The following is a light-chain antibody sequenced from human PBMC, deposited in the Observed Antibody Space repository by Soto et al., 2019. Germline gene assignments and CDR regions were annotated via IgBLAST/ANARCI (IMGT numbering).Light chain of an antibody. J-gene: IGKJ1*01. Sequence: AIRITQSPSSFSASTGDRVTITCPASQGISSYLAWYQQKPGKAPKLLIYAASTLQSGVPSRFSGSGSGTDFTLTISCLQSEDFATYYCQQYYSYPWTFGQGTKVDI. V-gene: IGKV1-8*01. CDR3: QQYYSYPWT. CDR2: AAS. CDR1: QGISSY.